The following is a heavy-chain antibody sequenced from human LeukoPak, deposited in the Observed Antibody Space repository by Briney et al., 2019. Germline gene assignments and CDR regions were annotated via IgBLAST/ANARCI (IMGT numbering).Heavy chain of an antibody. D-gene: IGHD3-10*01. CDR3: ARVLGSYTFDY. CDR2: ISSSSIYT. CDR1: GFTFSTYY. Sequence: GGSLRLSCAASGFTFSTYYMSWIRQAPGKGLEWVSYISSSSIYTNSADSVKGRFTISRDNAKNSLYLQMNSLRAEDTAVYYCARVLGSYTFDYWGQGTLVTVSS. J-gene: IGHJ4*02. V-gene: IGHV3-11*05.